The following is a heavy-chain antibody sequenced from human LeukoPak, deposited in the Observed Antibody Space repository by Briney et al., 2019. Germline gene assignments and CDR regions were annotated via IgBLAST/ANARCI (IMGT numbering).Heavy chain of an antibody. CDR3: ARAGSSGDYQAGSFEY. J-gene: IGHJ4*02. Sequence: WASVTVSCKASGYTFSNYNVHWVRQAPGQGLEWMGIINPTGGSTNYAQKFQGRVTMTRDMSTTTVYMDLSSLKSEDTAVYYCARAGSSGDYQAGSFEYWGQGTLVTVSS. CDR1: GYTFSNYN. CDR2: INPTGGST. V-gene: IGHV1-46*01. D-gene: IGHD1-26*01.